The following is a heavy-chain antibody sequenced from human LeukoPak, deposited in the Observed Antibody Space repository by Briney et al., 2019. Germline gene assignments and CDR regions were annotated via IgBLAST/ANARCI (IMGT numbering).Heavy chain of an antibody. V-gene: IGHV4-34*01. CDR1: GGSFSGYY. Sequence: PSETLSLTCAVYGGSFSGYYWSWIRQPPGKGLEWIGEINHSGSTNYNPSLKSRVTISVDTSKNQFSLKLSSVTAADTAVYYCAGESSIAARPAVDPWGQGTLVTVSS. CDR2: INHSGST. J-gene: IGHJ5*02. CDR3: AGESSIAARPAVDP. D-gene: IGHD6-6*01.